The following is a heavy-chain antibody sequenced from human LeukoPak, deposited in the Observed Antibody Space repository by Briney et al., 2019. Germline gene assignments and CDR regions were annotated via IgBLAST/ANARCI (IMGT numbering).Heavy chain of an antibody. CDR3: ARYSGTQFGP. CDR1: GFTFSTYS. D-gene: IGHD1-26*01. J-gene: IGHJ5*02. CDR2: ISSSGSYI. V-gene: IGHV3-21*01. Sequence: GGSLRLSCAASGFTFSTYSMNWVRQAPGKGLEWVSSISSSGSYIFYTDSARGRFTISRDNAKNSLYLQMNSLRVEDTAVYYCARYSGTQFGPWGQGTLVTVSS.